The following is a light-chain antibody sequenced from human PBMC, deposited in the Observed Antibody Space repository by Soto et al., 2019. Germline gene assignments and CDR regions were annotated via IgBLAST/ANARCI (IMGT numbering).Light chain of an antibody. J-gene: IGKJ2*01. CDR2: GAS. Sequence: MTQSPSTLSASVGDRVTITCRASQSISSWLAWYQQKPGQAPRLLIYGASTRATGIPARFSGSGSGTEFTLTISSLQSEDFAVYYCQQYNNWPLYTFGQGTKLEIK. V-gene: IGKV3-15*01. CDR1: QSISSW. CDR3: QQYNNWPLYT.